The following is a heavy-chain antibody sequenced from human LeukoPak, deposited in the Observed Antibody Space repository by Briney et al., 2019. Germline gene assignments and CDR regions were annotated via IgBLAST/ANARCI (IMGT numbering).Heavy chain of an antibody. Sequence: SETLSLTCAVSGGSISSSNWWSWVRQPPGKGLEWIGEVYHSGSTNYNPSLKSRVTISVDKSKNQFSLKLSSVTAADTAVYYCARSQGYSARGGDDYWGQGTLVTVFS. CDR2: VYHSGST. V-gene: IGHV4-4*02. CDR3: ARSQGYSARGGDDY. D-gene: IGHD5-12*01. CDR1: GGSISSSNW. J-gene: IGHJ4*02.